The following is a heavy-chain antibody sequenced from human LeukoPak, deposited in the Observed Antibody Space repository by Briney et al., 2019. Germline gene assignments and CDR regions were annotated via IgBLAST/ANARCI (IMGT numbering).Heavy chain of an antibody. CDR3: ARVDGYNSLFFDY. D-gene: IGHD5-24*01. CDR1: GYSISSGYY. J-gene: IGHJ4*02. Sequence: PSETLSLTCTVSGYSISSGYYWGWIRQPPGKGLELIRSIYHSGSTYYSPSLKSRVTISVDTSKNQFSLKLSSVTAADTAVYYCARVDGYNSLFFDYWGQGTLVTVSS. V-gene: IGHV4-38-2*02. CDR2: IYHSGST.